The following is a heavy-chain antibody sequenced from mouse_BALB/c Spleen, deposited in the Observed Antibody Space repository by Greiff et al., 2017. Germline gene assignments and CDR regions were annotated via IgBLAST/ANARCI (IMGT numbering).Heavy chain of an antibody. CDR1: GDSITSDYA. Sequence: EVKLVESGPSLVKPSQTLSLTCSVTGDSITSDYAWNWIRHFPGNKLECMCYISYSGSTSYNQYLKSRISITRDTSTNQFFLQLNSVTTEDTATYYCARDGTHWYFDVWGAGTTVTVSS. CDR2: ISYSGST. J-gene: IGHJ1*01. V-gene: IGHV3-2*02. D-gene: IGHD2-1*01. CDR3: ARDGTHWYFDV.